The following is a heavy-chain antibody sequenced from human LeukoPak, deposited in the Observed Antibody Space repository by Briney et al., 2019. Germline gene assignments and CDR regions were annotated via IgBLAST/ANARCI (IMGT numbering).Heavy chain of an antibody. J-gene: IGHJ4*02. D-gene: IGHD6-19*01. Sequence: GGSLRLSCTVSGVSFNSFYMNWVRQAPGKGLEWISYIDTQSQTVYYADSMRGRFTISRDNAKNSLYLQINSLRDEDTALYYCAGGGDSGWAIDNWGQGTLVTVS. CDR3: AGGGDSGWAIDN. V-gene: IGHV3-48*02. CDR2: IDTQSQTV. CDR1: GVSFNSFY.